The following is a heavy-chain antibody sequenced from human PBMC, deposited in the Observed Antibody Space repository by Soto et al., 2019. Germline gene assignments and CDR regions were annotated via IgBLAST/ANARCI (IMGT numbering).Heavy chain of an antibody. Sequence: EVQLVESGGGLVKPGGSLRLSCAASGFIFSNAWMSWVRQAPGKGLEWVGRIKSKTDGGTTDYAAPVKGRFTISRDDSKNTLYLQMNSLKTEDTAVYYCTTGSSSPGFPDYWGQGTLVTVSS. CDR1: GFIFSNAW. CDR2: IKSKTDGGTT. V-gene: IGHV3-15*01. J-gene: IGHJ4*02. D-gene: IGHD6-6*01. CDR3: TTGSSSPGFPDY.